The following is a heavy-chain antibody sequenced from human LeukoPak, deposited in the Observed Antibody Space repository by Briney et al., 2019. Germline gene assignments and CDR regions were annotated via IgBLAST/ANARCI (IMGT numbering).Heavy chain of an antibody. CDR3: ARETITTVVTPDYFDY. Sequence: SETLSLTCTVSGGSISSSSYYWGWIRQPPGKGLEWIGSIYYSGSTYYNPSLKSRVTISVDTSKNQFSLKLSSVTAADTAVYYCARETITTVVTPDYFDYWGQGTLVTVSS. V-gene: IGHV4-39*07. J-gene: IGHJ4*02. D-gene: IGHD4-23*01. CDR1: GGSISSSSYY. CDR2: IYYSGST.